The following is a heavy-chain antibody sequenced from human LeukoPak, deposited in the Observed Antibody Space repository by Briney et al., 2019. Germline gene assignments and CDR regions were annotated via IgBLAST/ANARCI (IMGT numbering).Heavy chain of an antibody. D-gene: IGHD6-19*01. CDR3: ARARTGYSSLGP. V-gene: IGHV4-59*01. J-gene: IGHJ5*02. CDR2: IYHSGST. Sequence: PSETLSLTRTVSGGSISSYYWSWIRQPPGKGLEWIGYIYHSGSTNYNPSLKSRVTISVGTSKDQFSLKLSSVTAADTAVYYCARARTGYSSLGPWGQGTLVIVSS. CDR1: GGSISSYY.